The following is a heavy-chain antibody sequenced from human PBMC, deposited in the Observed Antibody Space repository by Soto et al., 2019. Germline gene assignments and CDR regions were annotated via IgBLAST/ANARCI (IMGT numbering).Heavy chain of an antibody. D-gene: IGHD3-3*01. CDR3: ASTWSGYYCFDS. Sequence: QVQLVESGGGVVQPGGSLRLSCAASGFTFSNYGMHWVRQAPGKGLEWVAVISYDGNNRYYGDSVKGRFTISRDNSKNTLYLQMSSLRAEDTAVYFCASTWSGYYCFDSWGQGTLVTVSS. CDR1: GFTFSNYG. J-gene: IGHJ4*02. V-gene: IGHV3-30*03. CDR2: ISYDGNNR.